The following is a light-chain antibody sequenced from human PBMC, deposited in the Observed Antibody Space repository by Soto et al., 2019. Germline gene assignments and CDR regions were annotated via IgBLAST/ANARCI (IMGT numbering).Light chain of an antibody. V-gene: IGKV3-20*01. CDR3: QQYGSSPWT. CDR1: QSVSSSY. Sequence: EIALTQSPGTLSLSPAERATLSCRASQSVSSSYLAWYQQKPGQAPRLLIYGASSRATGIPDRFSGSGSGTDFTLTISRLEPEDFAVYYCQQYGSSPWTFGQGTTVEIK. CDR2: GAS. J-gene: IGKJ1*01.